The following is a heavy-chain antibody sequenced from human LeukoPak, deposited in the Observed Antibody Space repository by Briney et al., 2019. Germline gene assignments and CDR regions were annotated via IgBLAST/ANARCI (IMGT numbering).Heavy chain of an antibody. V-gene: IGHV4-31*03. D-gene: IGHD3-10*01. CDR2: IYYSGST. CDR3: AREGWDGSGPYYFDY. CDR1: GGSISSGGYY. Sequence: PSETLSLTCTVSGGSISSGGYYWSWIRQHPGKGLEWIGYIYYSGSTYYNPSLKSRVTISVDTSKNQFSLKLSSVTAADTAVYYCAREGWDGSGPYYFDYWGQGTLVTVSS. J-gene: IGHJ4*02.